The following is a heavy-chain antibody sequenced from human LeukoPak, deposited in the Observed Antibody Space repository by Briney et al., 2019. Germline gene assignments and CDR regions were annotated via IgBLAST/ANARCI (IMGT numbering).Heavy chain of an antibody. J-gene: IGHJ4*02. CDR3: ATHSSSWGEFDY. CDR2: IYYSGRT. D-gene: IGHD6-13*01. V-gene: IGHV4-39*01. Sequence: PSETLSLTCTVCGGSISSSSYYWGWIRQPPGKGLERIGSIYYSGRTYYNPSLKSRVTISVDTSKNQFSLKLSSVTAADTAVYYCATHSSSWGEFDYWGQGTLVTVSS. CDR1: GGSISSSSYY.